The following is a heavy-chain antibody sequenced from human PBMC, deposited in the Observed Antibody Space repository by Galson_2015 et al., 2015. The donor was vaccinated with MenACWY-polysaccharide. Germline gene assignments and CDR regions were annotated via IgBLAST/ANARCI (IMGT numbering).Heavy chain of an antibody. CDR3: ANPGLSTGRASDVDF. D-gene: IGHD2-2*01. CDR1: GFTFHSYT. Sequence: SLRLSCAVSGFTFHSYTMSWVRQAPGKGLEWVSGISGSGASTYYADSVKGRFTISRDNSRNPLYLQMNSLRAEDTAICYCANPGLSTGRASDVDFWGQGTLVTVSS. V-gene: IGHV3-23*01. CDR2: ISGSGAST. J-gene: IGHJ4*02.